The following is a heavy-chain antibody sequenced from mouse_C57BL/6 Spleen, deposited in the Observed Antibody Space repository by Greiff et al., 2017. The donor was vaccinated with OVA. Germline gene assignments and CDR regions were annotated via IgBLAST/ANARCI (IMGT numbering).Heavy chain of an antibody. CDR2: ISYDGSN. V-gene: IGHV3-6*01. CDR3: ARGDYYGSSPWAMDY. Sequence: EVKLMESGPGLVKPSQSLSLTCSVTGYSITSGYYWNWIRQFPGNKLEWMGYISYDGSNNYNPSLKNRISITRDTSKNQFFLKLNSVTTEDTATYYCARGDYYGSSPWAMDYWGQGTSVTVSS. D-gene: IGHD1-1*01. J-gene: IGHJ4*01. CDR1: GYSITSGYY.